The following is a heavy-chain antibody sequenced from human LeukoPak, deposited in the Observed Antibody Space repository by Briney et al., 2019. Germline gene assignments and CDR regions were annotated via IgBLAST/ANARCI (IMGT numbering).Heavy chain of an antibody. CDR2: INPNSGDT. D-gene: IGHD2-2*01. CDR3: ASALRGYCSSTSCYLIDY. V-gene: IGHV1-2*02. Sequence: ASVKVSCKASGYTFTGYYMHWVRQAPGQGLEWMGWINPNSGDTNYAQNFLGRVTMTRDTSISTAYMELSSLTSDDTAMYYCASALRGYCSSTSCYLIDYWGQGSLVTVSS. J-gene: IGHJ4*02. CDR1: GYTFTGYY.